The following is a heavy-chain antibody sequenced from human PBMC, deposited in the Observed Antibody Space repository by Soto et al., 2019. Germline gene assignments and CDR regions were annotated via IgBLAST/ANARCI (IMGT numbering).Heavy chain of an antibody. D-gene: IGHD5-12*01. Sequence: ASVKVSCKASGYTFTGYYMHWVRQAPGQGLEWMGWINPNSGGTNYAQKFQGWVTMTRDTSISTAYMELSRLRSDDTAVYYCARGVLSIVATIPAELAFDNWGQGTMVTVSS. J-gene: IGHJ3*02. CDR2: INPNSGGT. CDR3: ARGVLSIVATIPAELAFDN. V-gene: IGHV1-2*04. CDR1: GYTFTGYY.